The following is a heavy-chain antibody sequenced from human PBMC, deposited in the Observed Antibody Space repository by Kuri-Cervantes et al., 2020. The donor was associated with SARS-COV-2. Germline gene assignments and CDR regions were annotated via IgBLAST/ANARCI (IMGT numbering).Heavy chain of an antibody. D-gene: IGHD3-3*01. V-gene: IGHV4-59*11. CDR2: IYYSGST. Sequence: GSLRLSCTVSGGSISSHYWSWIRQPPGKGLEWIGYIYYSGSTNYNPSLKSRVTISVDTSKNQFSLKLSSVTAADTAVYYCARSMGNFWSGYYAAYYYYYMDVWGKGTTVTDSS. CDR3: ARSMGNFWSGYYAAYYYYYMDV. CDR1: GGSISSHY. J-gene: IGHJ6*03.